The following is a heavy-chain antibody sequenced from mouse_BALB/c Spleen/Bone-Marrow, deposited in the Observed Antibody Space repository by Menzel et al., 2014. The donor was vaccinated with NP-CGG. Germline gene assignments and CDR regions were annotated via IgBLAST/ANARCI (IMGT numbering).Heavy chain of an antibody. D-gene: IGHD2-1*01. V-gene: IGHV1S81*02. CDR1: GFTFTSYW. J-gene: IGHJ4*01. CDR3: ARDGNYRYAMDY. Sequence: QVQLQQPGAELVKPGASVKLSCMASGFTFTSYWIHWVKQRPGQGPEWIGEINPSNGRTNYNEKFKRKATLTEDKSSSTAYMQLSSLTSEDSAVYYCARDGNYRYAMDYWGQGTSVTVSS. CDR2: INPSNGRT.